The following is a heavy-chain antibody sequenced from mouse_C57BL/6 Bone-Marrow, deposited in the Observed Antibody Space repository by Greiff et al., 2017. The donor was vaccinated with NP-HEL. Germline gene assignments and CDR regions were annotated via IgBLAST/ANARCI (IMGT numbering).Heavy chain of an antibody. CDR3: ARPRYGNYPFAY. CDR1: GFTFSSYG. J-gene: IGHJ3*01. V-gene: IGHV5-6*02. Sequence: DVKLVESGGDLVKPGGSLKLSCAASGFTFSSYGMSWVRQTPDKRLEWVATISSGGSYTYYPDSVKGRFTISRDNAKNTLYLQMSSLKSEDTAMYYCARPRYGNYPFAYWGQGTLVTVSA. D-gene: IGHD2-1*01. CDR2: ISSGGSYT.